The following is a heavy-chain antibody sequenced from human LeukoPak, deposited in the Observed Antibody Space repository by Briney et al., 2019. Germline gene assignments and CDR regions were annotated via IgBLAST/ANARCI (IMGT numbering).Heavy chain of an antibody. CDR1: EFTFNNYW. CDR3: ARVMSGYYVALDI. V-gene: IGHV3-74*01. D-gene: IGHD3-3*01. J-gene: IGHJ3*02. CDR2: IRTDGLET. Sequence: GGSLRLSCIASEFTFNNYWMHWVRQAPGKGLVWVSRIRTDGLETSYADSVKGRFTVSRDNAKNTLYLQMNSLRAEDTAVYHCARVMSGYYVALDIWGQGTMDTVSS.